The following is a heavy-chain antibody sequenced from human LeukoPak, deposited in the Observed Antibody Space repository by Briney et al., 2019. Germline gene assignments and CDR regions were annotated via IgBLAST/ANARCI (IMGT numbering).Heavy chain of an antibody. D-gene: IGHD6-6*01. CDR2: ISGSGGST. Sequence: GGSLRLSCAASGFTFSSYAMSWVRQAPGKGLEWVSAISGSGGSTYYADSVKGRFTISRDNSKNTLYLQMNSLRAEDTAVYYRAKSTEYSSSGGYFDYWGQGTLVTVSS. CDR1: GFTFSSYA. V-gene: IGHV3-23*01. CDR3: AKSTEYSSSGGYFDY. J-gene: IGHJ4*02.